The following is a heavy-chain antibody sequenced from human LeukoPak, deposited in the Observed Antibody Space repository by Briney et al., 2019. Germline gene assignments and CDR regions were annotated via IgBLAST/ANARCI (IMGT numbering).Heavy chain of an antibody. J-gene: IGHJ6*03. Sequence: ASVKVSCKASGYTFSRYGISWVRQAPGQGLEWMGWISAYNGNTNYAQKLQGRVTMTTDTSTSTAYMELRSLRSDDTAVYYCARVQMLWNYRYMDVWGKGTTVTVSS. CDR1: GYTFSRYG. V-gene: IGHV1-18*01. CDR3: ARVQMLWNYRYMDV. CDR2: ISAYNGNT. D-gene: IGHD1-1*01.